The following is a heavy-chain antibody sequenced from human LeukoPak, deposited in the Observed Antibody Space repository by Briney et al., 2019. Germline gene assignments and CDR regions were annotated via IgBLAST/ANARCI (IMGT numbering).Heavy chain of an antibody. CDR3: ARSSRDGYIPLS. CDR2: MNPNSGNT. Sequence: GESLKISCKASGYTFTSYDINWVRQATGQGLERMGWMNPNSGNTGYAQKFQGRVTMTRNTSISTAYMELSSLRSEDTAVYYCARSSRDGYIPLSWGQGTLVTVSS. CDR1: GYTFTSYD. D-gene: IGHD5-24*01. J-gene: IGHJ5*02. V-gene: IGHV1-8*01.